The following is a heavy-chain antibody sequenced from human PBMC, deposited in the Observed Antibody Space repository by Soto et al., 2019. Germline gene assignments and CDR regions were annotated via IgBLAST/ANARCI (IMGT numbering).Heavy chain of an antibody. CDR2: IHHREGT. J-gene: IGHJ4*02. CDR1: GGSITSNNW. D-gene: IGHD2-15*01. CDR3: ASRYCSSDMCYVY. Sequence: QVQLQESGPGLVKPSGTLSLTCAVSGGSITSNNWWSWFRQAPGEGLEWIGDIHHREGTNYNPSLWGSLRISLVESKSHFSLKLSSVTAAETAVYYCASRYCSSDMCYVYWGPGTVVTVSS. V-gene: IGHV4-4*02.